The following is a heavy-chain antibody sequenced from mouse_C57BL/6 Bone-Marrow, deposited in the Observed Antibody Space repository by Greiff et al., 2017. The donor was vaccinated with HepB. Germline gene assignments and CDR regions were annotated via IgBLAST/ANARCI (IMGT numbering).Heavy chain of an antibody. V-gene: IGHV1-47*01. CDR2: FHPYNDDT. Sequence: VQLKESGAELVKPGASVKMSCKASGYTFTTYPIEWMKQNHGKSLEWIGNFHPYNDDTKYNEKFKGKATLTVEKSSSTVYLELSRLTSDDSAVYYCARRNWDVWYFDYWGQGTTLTVSS. CDR1: GYTFTTYP. CDR3: ARRNWDVWYFDY. D-gene: IGHD4-1*01. J-gene: IGHJ2*01.